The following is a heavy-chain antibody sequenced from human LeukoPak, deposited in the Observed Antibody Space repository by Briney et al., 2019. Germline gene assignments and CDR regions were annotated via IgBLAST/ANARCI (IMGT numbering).Heavy chain of an antibody. Sequence: GGSLRLSCAASGFTFSSYSMNWVRQAPGKGLEWVSYISGSSSTIYYADSVKGRFTISRDNAKNSLYLQMNSLRAEDTAVYYCARDGSPKFGELLYGFDYWGQGTLVTVSS. J-gene: IGHJ4*02. D-gene: IGHD3-10*01. CDR1: GFTFSSYS. CDR3: ARDGSPKFGELLYGFDY. V-gene: IGHV3-48*01. CDR2: ISGSSSTI.